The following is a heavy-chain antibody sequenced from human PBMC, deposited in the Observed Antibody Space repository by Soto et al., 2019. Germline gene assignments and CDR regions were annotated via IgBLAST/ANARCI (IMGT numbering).Heavy chain of an antibody. J-gene: IGHJ3*02. V-gene: IGHV4-59*08. Sequence: ASETLSLTCTVSGGSISSYYWSWIRQPPGKGLEWIGYIYYSGSTNYNPSLKSRVTISVDTSKNQFSLKLSSVTAADTAVYYCARRYGWAFDIWGQGTMDTVSS. D-gene: IGHD3-16*01. CDR3: ARRYGWAFDI. CDR1: GGSISSYY. CDR2: IYYSGST.